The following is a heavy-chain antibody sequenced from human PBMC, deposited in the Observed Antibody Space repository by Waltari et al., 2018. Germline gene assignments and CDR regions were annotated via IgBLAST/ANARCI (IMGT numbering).Heavy chain of an antibody. CDR3: ARDRGGSGSYSYFDY. Sequence: EVQLLESGGGLVQPGGSLRLSCAASGFTFSSYAMSWVRQAPGKGLEWVSAISGSGGSTYYADSVKGRFTISRDNSKNTLYLQMNSLRAEDTAVYYCARDRGGSGSYSYFDYWGQGTLVTVSS. CDR1: GFTFSSYA. CDR2: ISGSGGST. D-gene: IGHD3-10*01. J-gene: IGHJ4*02. V-gene: IGHV3-23*01.